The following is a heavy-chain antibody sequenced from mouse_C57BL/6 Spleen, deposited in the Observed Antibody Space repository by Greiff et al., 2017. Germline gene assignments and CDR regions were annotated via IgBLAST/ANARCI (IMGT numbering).Heavy chain of an antibody. CDR1: GYTFTSYW. J-gene: IGHJ2*01. CDR2: IHPNSRST. D-gene: IGHD4-1*01. V-gene: IGHV1-64*01. Sequence: VQLQQPGAELVKPGASVKLSCKASGYTFTSYWMHWVKQRPGQGLEWIGMIHPNSRSTNYNEKFKSKATLTVDKSSSTASMQLSSLTSEDSAVYYGARTGDFDYWGQGTTLTVSS. CDR3: ARTGDFDY.